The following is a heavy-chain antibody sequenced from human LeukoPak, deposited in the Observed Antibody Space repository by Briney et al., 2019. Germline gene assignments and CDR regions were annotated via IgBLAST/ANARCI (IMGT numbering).Heavy chain of an antibody. CDR3: ARGGFAYYYGSGSYYNAPYFDY. V-gene: IGHV4-34*01. J-gene: IGHJ4*02. Sequence: SETLSITSAVYGGYFSGYYWSWIRKPPPKRLQCIGEIYHSVIANYNPSLKSRVTISVDTSKNQFSLKLSSVTAADTAVYYCARGGFAYYYGSGSYYNAPYFDYWGQGTLVTVSS. D-gene: IGHD3-10*01. CDR2: IYHSVIA. CDR1: GGYFSGYY.